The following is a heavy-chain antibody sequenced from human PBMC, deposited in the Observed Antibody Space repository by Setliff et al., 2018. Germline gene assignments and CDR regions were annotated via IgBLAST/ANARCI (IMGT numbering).Heavy chain of an antibody. CDR3: VRESRSTWYRRDF. CDR2: TYYNGTA. CDR1: GGSFSDYY. J-gene: IGHJ4*02. V-gene: IGHV4-39*02. D-gene: IGHD6-13*01. Sequence: SETLSLTCTVYGGSFSDYYWGWMRQPPGKRLEWIGSTYYNGTAYYNPSLQSRVAISVDTSKNYFSLDVSSVTAADTAVYYCVRESRSTWYRRDFWGQGTLVTVSS.